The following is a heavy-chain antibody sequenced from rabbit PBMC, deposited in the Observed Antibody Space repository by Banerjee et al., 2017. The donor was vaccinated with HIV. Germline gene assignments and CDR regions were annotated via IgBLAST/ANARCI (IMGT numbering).Heavy chain of an antibody. CDR3: ARGSVGDAGYGDAVFNL. J-gene: IGHJ4*01. Sequence: QEQLVESGGGLVQPGGSLKLSCKASGFDFSYYGISWVRQAPGKGLEWIAYIYPHYGTTDYASWAKGRFTISKTSSTTVTLQMTSLTAADTATYFCARGSVGDAGYGDAVFNLWGPGTLVTVS. V-gene: IGHV1S45*01. D-gene: IGHD6-1*01. CDR2: IYPHYGTT. CDR1: GFDFSYYG.